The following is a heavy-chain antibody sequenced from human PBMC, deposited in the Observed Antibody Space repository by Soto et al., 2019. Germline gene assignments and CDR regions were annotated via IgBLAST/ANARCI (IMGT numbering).Heavy chain of an antibody. D-gene: IGHD5-12*01. CDR3: ARRIVATETFDY. V-gene: IGHV1-46*01. J-gene: IGHJ4*02. CDR1: GYTFTSYY. Sequence: ASVKVSCKAPGYTFTSYYIHWVRQAPGQGLEWMGIISPSGGSTSYAQKFQDRVTMTRDTSTSTVYMELSSLRSEDTAVYYCARRIVATETFDYWGQGTLVTVSS. CDR2: ISPSGGST.